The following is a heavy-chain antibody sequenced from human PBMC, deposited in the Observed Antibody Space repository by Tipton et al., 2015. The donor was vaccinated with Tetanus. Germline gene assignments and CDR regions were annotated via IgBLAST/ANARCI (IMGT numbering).Heavy chain of an antibody. Sequence: QLVQSGAEVKKPGTSMKVSCKASEYIFTGYYIYWVRQAPGQGLEWMGWIDPNSGGTNYAQKFQGRVTMTRDTSISTAYMELSSLRSDDTAVYYCARDRGDYIYYGMDVWGPGTTVTVS. CDR1: EYIFTGYY. V-gene: IGHV1-2*02. D-gene: IGHD3-22*01. CDR3: ARDRGDYIYYGMDV. CDR2: IDPNSGGT. J-gene: IGHJ6*02.